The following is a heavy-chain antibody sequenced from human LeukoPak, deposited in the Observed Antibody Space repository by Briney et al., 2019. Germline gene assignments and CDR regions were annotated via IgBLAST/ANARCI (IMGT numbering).Heavy chain of an antibody. V-gene: IGHV3-20*04. CDR1: GFTFEDYG. CDR3: ARDAVPSGRSWFDP. CDR2: LKGNGGGR. J-gene: IGHJ5*02. Sequence: GGSLRLSCAVSGFTFEDYGMNWVRQAPGKGPEWVCGLKGNGGGRRYADSVKGRFSISRDNARNSLYLQMDSLTVDDTAFYYCARDAVPSGRSWFDPWGQGTLVTVSS. D-gene: IGHD1-26*01.